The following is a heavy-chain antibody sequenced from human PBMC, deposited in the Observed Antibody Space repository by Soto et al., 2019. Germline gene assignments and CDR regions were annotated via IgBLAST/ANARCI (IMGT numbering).Heavy chain of an antibody. J-gene: IGHJ4*02. D-gene: IGHD3-22*01. CDR2: INPSGGST. Sequence: QVQLVQSGAEVKKPGASVKVSCKASGYTFTSYYMHWVRQAPGQGLEWMGIINPSGGSTSYAQKFQGRVTMTRDPSTSTVYMELSRLRSEDTAVYYCARRDTRSDYYDSSGHLNYWGQGTLVTVSS. CDR1: GYTFTSYY. CDR3: ARRDTRSDYYDSSGHLNY. V-gene: IGHV1-46*03.